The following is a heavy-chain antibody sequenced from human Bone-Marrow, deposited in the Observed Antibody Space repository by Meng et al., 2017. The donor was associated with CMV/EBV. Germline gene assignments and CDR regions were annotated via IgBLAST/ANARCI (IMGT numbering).Heavy chain of an antibody. V-gene: IGHV3-30-3*01. Sequence: GESLKISCAASGFTFSSYAMHWVRQAPGKGLEWVAVISYDGSSKYYADSVKGRFTISRDNSKNTLFLQMNSLRAEDTAMYYCARDKITFNYYDSSGYSLWGQGTLVTVSS. CDR3: ARDKITFNYYDSSGYSL. CDR1: GFTFSSYA. J-gene: IGHJ4*02. D-gene: IGHD3-22*01. CDR2: ISYDGSSK.